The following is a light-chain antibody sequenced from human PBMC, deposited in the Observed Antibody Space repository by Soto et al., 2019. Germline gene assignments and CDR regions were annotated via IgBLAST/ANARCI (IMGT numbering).Light chain of an antibody. CDR2: DAS. J-gene: IGKJ2*01. CDR3: QQRSNWPRT. CDR1: QSVSSY. Sequence: EIVLTQSPATLSLSPGERATLSCRASQSVSSYLAGYQQKPGQAPSLLIYDASNRATGIPARFSGSGSGTAFTLTISSLAPEDFAVYYCQQRSNWPRTFGQGTKLEI. V-gene: IGKV3-11*01.